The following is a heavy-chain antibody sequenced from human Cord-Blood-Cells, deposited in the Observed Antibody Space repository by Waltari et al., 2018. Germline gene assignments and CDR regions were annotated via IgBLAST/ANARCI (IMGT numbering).Heavy chain of an antibody. CDR1: GGSISSSSYY. V-gene: IGHV4-39*01. CDR2: IYYSGST. Sequence: QLQLQESGPGLVKPSETLSLTCTVSGGSISSSSYYWGWIRQPPGKGLEWLGSIYYSGSTYYNPSLKSRVTISVDTSKNQFSLKLSSVTAADTAVYYCARSVGRDVVVVAAFDYWGQGTLVTVSS. CDR3: ARSVGRDVVVVAAFDY. D-gene: IGHD2-15*01. J-gene: IGHJ4*02.